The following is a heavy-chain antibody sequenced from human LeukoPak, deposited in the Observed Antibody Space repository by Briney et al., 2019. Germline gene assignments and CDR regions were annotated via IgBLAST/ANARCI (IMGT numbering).Heavy chain of an antibody. J-gene: IGHJ4*02. CDR2: IYNIGST. V-gene: IGHV4-59*01. CDR3: ARDGAAGIFDY. D-gene: IGHD6-25*01. Sequence: KPSETLSLTCTVSGGSISRYYWSWIRQPPGKGLEWIGYIYNIGSTNYNPSLKSRVTISVDTSKNQISLKVSSVTAADTAVYYCARDGAAGIFDYWGQGTPVTVSS. CDR1: GGSISRYY.